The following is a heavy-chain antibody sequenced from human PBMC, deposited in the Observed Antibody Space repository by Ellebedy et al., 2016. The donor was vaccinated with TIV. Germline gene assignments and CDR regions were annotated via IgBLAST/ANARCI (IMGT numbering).Heavy chain of an antibody. V-gene: IGHV4-4*07. CDR1: GGSISSYY. CDR3: ARTVVAANNWFDP. J-gene: IGHJ5*02. Sequence: MPSETLSLTCTVSGGSISSYYWSWIRQPAGKGLEWIGRIYTSGSTNYNPSRKSRVNMSVDTSKNQFSLKLSSVTAADTAVYYCARTVVAANNWFDPWGQGTLVTVSS. CDR2: IYTSGST. D-gene: IGHD2-15*01.